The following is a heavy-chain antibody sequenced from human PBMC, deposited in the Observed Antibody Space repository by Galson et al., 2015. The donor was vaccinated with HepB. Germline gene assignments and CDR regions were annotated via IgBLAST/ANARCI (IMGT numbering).Heavy chain of an antibody. V-gene: IGHV6-1*01. CDR2: TYYRSKWYN. D-gene: IGHD6-13*01. J-gene: IGHJ4*02. CDR1: GDSVSSNSAA. CDR3: ARERSRPLYSSSWYPYYFDY. Sequence: CAISGDSVSSNSAAWNWIRQSPSRGLEWLGRTYYRSKWYNDYAVSVKSRITINPDTSKNQFPLQLNSVTPEDTAVYYCARERSRPLYSSSWYPYYFDYWGQGTLVTVSS.